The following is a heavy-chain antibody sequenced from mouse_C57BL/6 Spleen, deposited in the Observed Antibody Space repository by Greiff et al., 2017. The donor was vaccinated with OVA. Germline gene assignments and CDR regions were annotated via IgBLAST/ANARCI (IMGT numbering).Heavy chain of an antibody. Sequence: QVQLQQPGAELVKPGASVKMSCKASGYTFTSYWITWVKQRPGQGLEWIGDIYPGSGSTNYNEKFKSKATLTVDTSSSTAYMQLSSLTSEDSAVYYCARPGEPYWYFDVWGTGTTVTVSS. D-gene: IGHD6-1*01. J-gene: IGHJ1*03. V-gene: IGHV1-55*01. CDR2: IYPGSGST. CDR1: GYTFTSYW. CDR3: ARPGEPYWYFDV.